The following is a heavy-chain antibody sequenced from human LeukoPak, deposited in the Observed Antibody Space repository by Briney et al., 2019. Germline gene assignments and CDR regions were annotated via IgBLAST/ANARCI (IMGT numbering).Heavy chain of an antibody. CDR1: GFTFSSYG. CDR2: IRYDGSNR. Sequence: GGSLRLSCAASGFTFSSYGMHWVRQAPGKGLEWVAFIRYDGSNRHYADSVKGRFTISRDNSKNTLYLQMNSLRAEDTGVFHCAKDRNRVSIVVVPAAKIPDYWGQGTLVTVSS. J-gene: IGHJ4*02. CDR3: AKDRNRVSIVVVPAAKIPDY. D-gene: IGHD2-2*01. V-gene: IGHV3-30*02.